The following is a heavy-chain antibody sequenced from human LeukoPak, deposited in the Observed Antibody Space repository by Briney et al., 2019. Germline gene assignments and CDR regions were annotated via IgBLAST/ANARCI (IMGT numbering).Heavy chain of an antibody. J-gene: IGHJ4*02. V-gene: IGHV1-46*01. CDR3: ARGPLGSSSWYFLDPYFDY. D-gene: IGHD6-13*01. Sequence: ASVKVSCKASGYTFTSYYMHWVRQAPGQGLEWMGIINPSGGSTNYAQNFQGRVTMNRDTSTSTVYMELSSLRSEDTAVYYCARGPLGSSSWYFLDPYFDYWGQGTLVTVSS. CDR2: INPSGGST. CDR1: GYTFTSYY.